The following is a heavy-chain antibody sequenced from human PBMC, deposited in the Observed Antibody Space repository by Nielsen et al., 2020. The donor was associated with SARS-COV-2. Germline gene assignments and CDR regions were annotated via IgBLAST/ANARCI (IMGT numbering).Heavy chain of an antibody. Sequence: GESLKISCAASGFTFSSYDMHWVRQATGKGLEWVSAIGTAGDTYYPGSVKGRFTISRDNAKNSLYLQMNSLRAEDTAVYYCARDPGYAESNWFDPWGQGTLVTVSS. CDR2: IGTAGDT. D-gene: IGHD5-12*01. CDR1: GFTFSSYD. CDR3: ARDPGYAESNWFDP. V-gene: IGHV3-13*04. J-gene: IGHJ5*02.